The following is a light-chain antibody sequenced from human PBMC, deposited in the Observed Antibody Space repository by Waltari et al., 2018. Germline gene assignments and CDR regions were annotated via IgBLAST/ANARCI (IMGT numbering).Light chain of an antibody. CDR3: HQYSGYST. CDR2: EAS. CDR1: QSVSRW. J-gene: IGKJ1*01. Sequence: DIQMTQYPSTLSASVGERVTITCRASQSVSRWLALYQQKPGKAPNLLIYEASRLDSGVPSRFSGSGSGTEFTLTISSLQPDDVTTYYCHQYSGYSTFGQGTKVEI. V-gene: IGKV1-5*03.